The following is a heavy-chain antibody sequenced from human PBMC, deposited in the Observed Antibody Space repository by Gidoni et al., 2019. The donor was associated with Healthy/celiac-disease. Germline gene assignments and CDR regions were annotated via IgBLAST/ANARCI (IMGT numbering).Heavy chain of an antibody. CDR3: ARHAPPFDYGDYGAQLDV. J-gene: IGHJ6*02. CDR1: DYSFNSYW. D-gene: IGHD4-17*01. CDR2: IYPGDSDT. Sequence: EVPLVQSGAEVTKPGESLKISCKGSDYSFNSYWIGWARQMPGKGLEWMGLIYPGDSDTRYSPSFQGQVTISADKSISTAYRQWSSLKASDTAMYYCARHAPPFDYGDYGAQLDVWGQGTTVTVSS. V-gene: IGHV5-51*01.